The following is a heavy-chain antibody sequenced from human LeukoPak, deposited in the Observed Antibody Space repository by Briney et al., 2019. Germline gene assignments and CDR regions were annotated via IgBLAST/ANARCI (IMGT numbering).Heavy chain of an antibody. J-gene: IGHJ4*02. Sequence: SETLSLTCTVSGGSISSYYWSWIRQPPGKGLVWIGYIYYSGSTNYSPSLKSRVTISVDTSKNQFSLKLSSVTAADTAFYYCAREYCSGGSCLIDYWGQGTLVTVSS. CDR2: IYYSGST. CDR1: GGSISSYY. V-gene: IGHV4-59*01. D-gene: IGHD2-15*01. CDR3: AREYCSGGSCLIDY.